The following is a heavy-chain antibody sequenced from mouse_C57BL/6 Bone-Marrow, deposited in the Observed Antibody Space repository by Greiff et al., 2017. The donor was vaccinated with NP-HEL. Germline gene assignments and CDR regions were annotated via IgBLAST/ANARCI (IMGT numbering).Heavy chain of an antibody. CDR1: GYTFTDYY. J-gene: IGHJ1*03. D-gene: IGHD1-1*01. CDR2: INPYNGGT. CDR3: ARLGYGSSPRYFDV. V-gene: IGHV1-19*01. Sequence: VQLQQSGPVLVKPGASVKMSCKASGYTFTDYYMNWVKQSHGKSLEWIGVINPYNGGTSYNQKFKGKATLTVDKSSSTAYMELNSLTSEDSAVYYCARLGYGSSPRYFDVWGTGTTVTVSS.